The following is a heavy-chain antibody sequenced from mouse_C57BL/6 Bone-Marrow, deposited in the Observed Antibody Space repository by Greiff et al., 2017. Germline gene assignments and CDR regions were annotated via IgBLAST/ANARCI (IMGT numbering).Heavy chain of an antibody. V-gene: IGHV1-54*01. D-gene: IGHD2-3*01. CDR2: INPGSGGT. CDR1: GYAFTNYL. J-gene: IGHJ3*01. CDR3: ARWGLLPWFAY. Sequence: LQESGAELVRPGTSVKVSCKASGYAFTNYLIEWVKQRPGQGLEWIGVINPGSGGTNYNEKFKGKATLTADKSSSTAYMQLSSLTSEDSAVYFCARWGLLPWFAYWGQGTLVTVSA.